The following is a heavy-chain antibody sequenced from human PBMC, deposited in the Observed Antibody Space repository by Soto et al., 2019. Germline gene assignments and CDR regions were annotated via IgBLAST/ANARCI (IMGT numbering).Heavy chain of an antibody. D-gene: IGHD5-12*01. CDR2: INTYNGNT. Sequence: ASVKVSCKASGYTFSNYGISWVRQATGQGLEWMAWINTYNGNTNDVQKLQGRVNVTTDTSTSTAYMGLRSLRSDDTAVYYCARSVYDNSGNPSPGFDYWGKGTLVTVSS. J-gene: IGHJ4*02. V-gene: IGHV1-18*04. CDR1: GYTFSNYG. CDR3: ARSVYDNSGNPSPGFDY.